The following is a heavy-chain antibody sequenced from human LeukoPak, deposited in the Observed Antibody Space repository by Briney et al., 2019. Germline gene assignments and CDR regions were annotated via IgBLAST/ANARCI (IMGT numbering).Heavy chain of an antibody. CDR2: IRYDGTNK. D-gene: IGHD2-8*01. CDR1: GFTFSSYG. V-gene: IGHV3-30*02. J-gene: IGHJ4*02. CDR3: AKDSMVYAIEGCDY. Sequence: EGSLRLSCAASGFTFSSYGMHWVRQAPGKGLEWVAFIRYDGTNKNYADSVKGRFTISRDNSKNTLYLQMNSLRAEDTAVYYCAKDSMVYAIEGCDYWGQGTLVTVSS.